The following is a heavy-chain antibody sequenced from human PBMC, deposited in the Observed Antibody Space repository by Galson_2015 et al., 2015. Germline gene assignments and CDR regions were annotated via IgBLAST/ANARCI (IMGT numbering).Heavy chain of an antibody. D-gene: IGHD5-12*01. CDR1: GFTFNTYA. CDR3: ARDLRRASINGPDY. J-gene: IGHJ4*02. CDR2: ISYDGSNT. V-gene: IGHV3-30-3*01. Sequence: SLRLSCAASGFTFNTYAMHWVRQAPGKGLEWVAVISYDGSNTYYADSVKGRFTISRDNSKNTLYLQMNSLRAEDTAVYYCARDLRRASINGPDYWGQGTQVTVSS.